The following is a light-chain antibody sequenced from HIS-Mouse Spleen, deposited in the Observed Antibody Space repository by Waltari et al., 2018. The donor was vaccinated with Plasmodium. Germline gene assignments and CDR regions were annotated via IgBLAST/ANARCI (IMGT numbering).Light chain of an antibody. CDR2: DNN. J-gene: IGLJ3*02. V-gene: IGLV1-51*01. CDR3: YSTDSSGNHRV. CDR1: SSNIGNNY. Sequence: QSVLTQPPSVSAAPGQKVTISCSGSSSNIGNNYVSWYQQLPGTAPKLLIYDNNKRPSGIPDRFSGSSSGTMATLTISGAQVEDEADYYCYSTDSSGNHRVFGGGTKLTVL.